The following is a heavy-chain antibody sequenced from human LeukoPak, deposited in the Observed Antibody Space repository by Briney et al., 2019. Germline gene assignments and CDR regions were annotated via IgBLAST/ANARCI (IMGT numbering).Heavy chain of an antibody. J-gene: IGHJ3*02. Sequence: PGGSLRLSCAASGFPFDTYPMNWVRQAPGKGLEWVASISSSNSFKNYADSVKGRFTISRDNDQNSLYLQMSSLRAEDTGLYYCATMGEQWLLKDIWGQGTMVIVSS. D-gene: IGHD6-19*01. CDR2: ISSSNSFK. CDR3: ATMGEQWLLKDI. V-gene: IGHV3-21*01. CDR1: GFPFDTYP.